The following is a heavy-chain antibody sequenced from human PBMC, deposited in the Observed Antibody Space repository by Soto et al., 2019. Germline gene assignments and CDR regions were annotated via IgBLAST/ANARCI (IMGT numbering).Heavy chain of an antibody. J-gene: IGHJ6*02. CDR3: AKRRASSLVSSGRGMDV. D-gene: IGHD6-13*01. Sequence: EVQLLESGGGLVQPGGSLRLSCAASGFTFSSYAMSWVRQAPGKGLEWVSAISGSGGSTYYADSVKGRFTISRDNSKTTLYLQMNSLRAEDTAVYYCAKRRASSLVSSGRGMDVWGQGTTVTVSS. V-gene: IGHV3-23*01. CDR1: GFTFSSYA. CDR2: ISGSGGST.